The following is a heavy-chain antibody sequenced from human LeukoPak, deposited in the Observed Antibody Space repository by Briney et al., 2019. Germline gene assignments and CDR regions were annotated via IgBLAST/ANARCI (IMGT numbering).Heavy chain of an antibody. CDR3: ARDYEEMGYDSSGYYYLAAPRAFDP. CDR2: ISYDGSNK. D-gene: IGHD3-22*01. J-gene: IGHJ5*02. V-gene: IGHV3-30*03. CDR1: GFTFSSYG. Sequence: QAGGSLRLSCAASGFTFSSYGMHWVRQAPGKVLEWVAVISYDGSNKYYADSVKGRFTISRDNSKNTLYLQMNSLRAEDTAVYYCARDYEEMGYDSSGYYYLAAPRAFDPWGQGTLVTVSS.